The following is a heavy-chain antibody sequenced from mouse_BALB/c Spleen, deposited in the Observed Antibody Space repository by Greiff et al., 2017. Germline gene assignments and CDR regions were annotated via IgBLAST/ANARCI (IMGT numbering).Heavy chain of an antibody. J-gene: IGHJ2*01. CDR2: ISSGGGST. Sequence: EVKLVESGGGLVKPGGSLKLSCAASGFAFSSYDMSWVRQTPEKRLEWVAYISSGGGSTYYPDTVKGRFTISRDNAKNTLYLQMSSLKSEDTAMYYCARPHDYWGQGTTLTVSS. CDR3: ARPHDY. V-gene: IGHV5-12-1*01. CDR1: GFAFSSYD.